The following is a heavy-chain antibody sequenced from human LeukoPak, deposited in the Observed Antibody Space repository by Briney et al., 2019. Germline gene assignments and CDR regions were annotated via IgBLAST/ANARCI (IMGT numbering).Heavy chain of an antibody. CDR3: ARGSGSSWYDAFDI. V-gene: IGHV3-21*01. CDR1: GFTFSSYS. Sequence: GGSPRLSCAASGFTFSSYSMNWVRQAPGKGLEWVSSISSSSSYIYYADSVKGRFTISRDNAKNSLYLQMNSLRAEDTAVYYCARGSGSSWYDAFDIWGQGTMVTVSS. CDR2: ISSSSSYI. J-gene: IGHJ3*02. D-gene: IGHD6-13*01.